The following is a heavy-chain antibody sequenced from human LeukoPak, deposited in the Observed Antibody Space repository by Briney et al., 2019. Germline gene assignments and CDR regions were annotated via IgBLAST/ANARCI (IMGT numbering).Heavy chain of an antibody. V-gene: IGHV1-18*01. J-gene: IGHJ3*02. CDR2: ISAYNGNT. CDR3: ARDYDILTIDAFDI. Sequence: ASVKVSCKASGYTFTSYGISWVRQAPGQGLEWMGWISAYNGNTNYAQKLQGRVTMTRDMSTSTVYMELSSLRSEDTAVYYCARDYDILTIDAFDIWGQGTMVTVSS. D-gene: IGHD3-9*01. CDR1: GYTFTSYG.